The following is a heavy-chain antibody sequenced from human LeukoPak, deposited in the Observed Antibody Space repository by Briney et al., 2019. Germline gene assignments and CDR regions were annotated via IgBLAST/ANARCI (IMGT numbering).Heavy chain of an antibody. D-gene: IGHD6-6*01. V-gene: IGHV3-33*01. CDR3: PSTEHSSSSQGLFDY. CDR1: GFNFSSYG. Sequence: GGSLRLSCAACGFNFSSYGMHWVRQAPGKGLEWVAVIWYDGSNKYYADSVKGRFTISRDNSKKTLYLQMNSTRAEDTAVYYCPSTEHSSSSQGLFDYWGQGTLVTVST. CDR2: IWYDGSNK. J-gene: IGHJ4*02.